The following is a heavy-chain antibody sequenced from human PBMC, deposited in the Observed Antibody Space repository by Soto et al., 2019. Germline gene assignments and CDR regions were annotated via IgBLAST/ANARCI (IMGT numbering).Heavy chain of an antibody. Sequence: QLLESGPGLVKPSETLSLTCTVSGGSISSSSYYWGWIRQPPGKGLEWIGSIYYSGSTYYNPSLKSRVTISVDTSKNQFSLKLSSVTAADTAVYYCATRITMIVVDAFDIWGQGTMVTVSS. CDR1: GGSISSSSYY. D-gene: IGHD3-22*01. V-gene: IGHV4-39*01. CDR3: ATRITMIVVDAFDI. J-gene: IGHJ3*02. CDR2: IYYSGST.